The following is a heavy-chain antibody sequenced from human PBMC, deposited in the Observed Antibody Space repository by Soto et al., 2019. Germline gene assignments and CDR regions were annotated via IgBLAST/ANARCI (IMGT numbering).Heavy chain of an antibody. D-gene: IGHD4-17*01. J-gene: IGHJ2*01. Sequence: EVQLVESGGGLVKPGGSLRLSCAASGFTFSSYSMNWVRQAPGKGLEWVSSISSSSSYIYYADSVKGRFTISRDNAKNSLYLQMNSLRAEDTAVYYCARVPCGDYDWYFDLWGRGTLVTVSS. V-gene: IGHV3-21*01. CDR1: GFTFSSYS. CDR3: ARVPCGDYDWYFDL. CDR2: ISSSSSYI.